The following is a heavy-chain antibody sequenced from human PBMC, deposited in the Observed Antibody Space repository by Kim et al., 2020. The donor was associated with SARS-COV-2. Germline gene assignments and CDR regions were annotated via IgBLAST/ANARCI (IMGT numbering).Heavy chain of an antibody. J-gene: IGHJ4*02. CDR1: GGSISSSSYY. D-gene: IGHD1-26*01. V-gene: IGHV4-39*01. CDR3: ATQPKGTWELLSRFDY. CDR2: IYYSGST. Sequence: SETLSLTCTVSGGSISSSSYYWGWIRQPPGKGLEWIGSIYYSGSTYYNPSLKSRVTISVDTSKNQFSLKLSSVTAADTAVYYCATQPKGTWELLSRFDYWGQGTLVTVSS.